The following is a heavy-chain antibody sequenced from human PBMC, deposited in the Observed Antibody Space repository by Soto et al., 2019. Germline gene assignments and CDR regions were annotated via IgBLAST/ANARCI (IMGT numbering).Heavy chain of an antibody. V-gene: IGHV3-23*01. D-gene: IGHD3-3*01. Sequence: XGFMRLSFAASCFTFNRYAMSGVGPAPGKGLEWVSAISGSVGSTYYADSVKGRFTISRDNSKNTLYLQMNSLRAEDTAVYYCAKDTGSGYYTHYSVYWCPGTLLNVFS. CDR3: AKDTGSGYYTHYSVY. J-gene: IGHJ4*02. CDR2: ISGSVGST. CDR1: CFTFNRYA.